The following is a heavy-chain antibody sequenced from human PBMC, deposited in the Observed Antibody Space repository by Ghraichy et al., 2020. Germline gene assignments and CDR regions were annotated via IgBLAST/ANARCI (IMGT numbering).Heavy chain of an antibody. CDR3: ARDLPDQKYYYESSGFDP. V-gene: IGHV1-18*01. CDR1: GYNFTSYG. J-gene: IGHJ5*02. Sequence: ASVKVSCKASGYNFTSYGISWVRQAPGQGLEWMGWISAYNGDINNAQKFQGRVTMTTDTSTSTAYMELRSLRSDDTAVYYCARDLPDQKYYYESSGFDPWGQGTLVTVSS. CDR2: ISAYNGDI. D-gene: IGHD3-22*01.